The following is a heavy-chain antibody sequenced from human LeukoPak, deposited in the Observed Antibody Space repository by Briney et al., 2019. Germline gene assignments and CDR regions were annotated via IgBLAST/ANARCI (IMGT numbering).Heavy chain of an antibody. CDR3: ARDRGRTTVTTSWYFDL. CDR2: FSGSGGDT. J-gene: IGHJ2*01. CDR1: GFTFSSYA. Sequence: TGGSLRLSCAASGFTFSSYAMSWVRQAPGKGLEWVSAFSGSGGDTYYADSVKGRFTISRDNAKNSLYLQMNSLRAEDTAVYYCARDRGRTTVTTSWYFDLWGRGTLVTVSS. V-gene: IGHV3-23*01. D-gene: IGHD4-11*01.